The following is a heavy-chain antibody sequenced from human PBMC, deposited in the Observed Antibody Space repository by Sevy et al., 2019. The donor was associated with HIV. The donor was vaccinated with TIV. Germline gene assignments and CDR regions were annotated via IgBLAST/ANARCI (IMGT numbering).Heavy chain of an antibody. CDR1: GFTFNTHA. CDR2: ISGPGLST. D-gene: IGHD3-22*01. V-gene: IGHV3-23*01. CDR3: AKELNPELESMIEVILGTLKGFDV. Sequence: GGSLRLSCTASGFTFNTHAMTWVRQAPGKGLEWVSVISGPGLSTYYADSVKGRFTISRDNSQNTLYLQMNSLRVDDTDTYYCAKELNPELESMIEVILGTLKGFDVWGQGTMVTVSS. J-gene: IGHJ3*01.